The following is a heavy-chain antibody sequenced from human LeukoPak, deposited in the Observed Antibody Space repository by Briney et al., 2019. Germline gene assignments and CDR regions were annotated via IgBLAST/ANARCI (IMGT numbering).Heavy chain of an antibody. CDR3: ARVGGMTTINNAAFDI. V-gene: IGHV4-59*01. CDR1: GGSITTYY. CDR2: IYHSGST. Sequence: PSETLSLTCTVSGGTLSGGSITTYYWNWIRQPPGKGLEWIGYIYHSGSTNYNPSLKSRVTISLDTSKNQFSLKLTSVTAADTAIYYCARVGGMTTINNAAFDIWGQGTMVTVSS. D-gene: IGHD5-24*01. J-gene: IGHJ3*02.